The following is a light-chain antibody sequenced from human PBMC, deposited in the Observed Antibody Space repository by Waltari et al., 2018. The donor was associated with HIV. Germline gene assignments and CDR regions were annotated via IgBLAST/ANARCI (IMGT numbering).Light chain of an antibody. V-gene: IGLV1-40*01. J-gene: IGLJ3*02. CDR2: GYN. CDR3: HSYDSSLDGWV. CDR1: SSNIGADYH. Sequence: QSVLTQPPSVSGAPGQRVTIPCTGSSSNIGADYHVNWYQQLPGTAPKLLIYGYNNRPSGVPDRFSGSKSGTSASLAISGLQAEDEADYYCHSYDSSLDGWVFGGGTKLTVL.